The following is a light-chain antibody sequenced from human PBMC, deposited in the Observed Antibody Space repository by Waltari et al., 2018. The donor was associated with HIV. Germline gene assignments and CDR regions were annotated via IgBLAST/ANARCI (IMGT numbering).Light chain of an antibody. CDR2: GAS. V-gene: IGKV3-15*01. J-gene: IGKJ1*01. CDR3: QQYNTWPLT. Sequence: EVVMTQSPAPLLESPGKTANLSCRASRSVGSSLAWYHHKTGRGPRLLIYGASSRASDVPPTFSGSGAGTDFSLSISSLRSDDLGIYYCQQYNTWPLTFGRGTTVEIK. CDR1: RSVGSS.